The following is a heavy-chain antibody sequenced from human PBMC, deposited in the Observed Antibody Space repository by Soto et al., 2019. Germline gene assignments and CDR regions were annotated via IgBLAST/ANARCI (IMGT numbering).Heavy chain of an antibody. J-gene: IGHJ3*02. D-gene: IGHD4-17*01. CDR1: GGSFSGYY. V-gene: IGHV4-34*01. Sequence: ASETLSLTCAVYGGSFSGYYWNWIRQPPGKGLEWIGEINHSGITNYNPSLKSRVTISLDTSKSQFSLKLSSVTAADTAVYYCAATYGGNPLDAFDIWGQGTMVTVSS. CDR3: AATYGGNPLDAFDI. CDR2: INHSGIT.